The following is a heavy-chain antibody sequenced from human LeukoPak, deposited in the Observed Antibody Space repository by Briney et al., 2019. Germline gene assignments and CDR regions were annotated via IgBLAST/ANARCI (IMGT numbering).Heavy chain of an antibody. D-gene: IGHD3-10*01. J-gene: IGHJ2*01. V-gene: IGHV4-34*01. CDR1: GGSFSGYY. CDR2: INHSGST. Sequence: PSETLSLTCAVYGGSFSGYYWGWIRQPPGKGLEWVGEINHSGSTNYNPSLKSRVTISVDTSKNQFSLKLSSVTAADTAVYYCARGQRVGEVLQWYFDLWGRGTLVTVSS. CDR3: ARGQRVGEVLQWYFDL.